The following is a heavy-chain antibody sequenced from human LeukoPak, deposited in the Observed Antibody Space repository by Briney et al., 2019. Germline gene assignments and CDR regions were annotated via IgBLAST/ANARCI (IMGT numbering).Heavy chain of an antibody. D-gene: IGHD6-19*01. CDR3: AKDLSSGWIRFYGMDV. Sequence: GGSLRLSCAASGFTFSSYGMHWVRQAPGKGLKWVAVISYDGSDKYYADSVKGRFTISRDNSKNTLYLQMNSLRAEDTAVYYCAKDLSSGWIRFYGMDVWGQGTTVIVSS. J-gene: IGHJ6*02. CDR1: GFTFSSYG. V-gene: IGHV3-30*18. CDR2: ISYDGSDK.